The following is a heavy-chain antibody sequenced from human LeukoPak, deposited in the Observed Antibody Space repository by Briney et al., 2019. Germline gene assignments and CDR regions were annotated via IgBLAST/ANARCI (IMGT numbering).Heavy chain of an antibody. J-gene: IGHJ5*02. CDR3: ARSNWFDP. CDR2: ISSSSSYI. Sequence: PGGSLRLXCAASGFTFSSYSTNWVRQAPGKGLEWVSSISSSSSYIYYADSVKGRFTISRDNAKNSLYPQMNSLRTEDTAVYYCARSNWFDPWGQGTLVTVSS. V-gene: IGHV3-21*01. CDR1: GFTFSSYS.